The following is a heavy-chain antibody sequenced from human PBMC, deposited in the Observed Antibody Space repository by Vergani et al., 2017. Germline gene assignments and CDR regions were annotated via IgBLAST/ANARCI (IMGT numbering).Heavy chain of an antibody. CDR2: TRYDGIVE. V-gene: IGHV3-30*02. J-gene: IGHJ4*02. CDR3: ATAVAEYCRGASCYDLFEY. D-gene: IGHD2-15*01. CDR1: GFTFTNYG. Sequence: QVQLVESGGGVVQPGGSLRLSCAASGFTFTNYGMHWVRQAPGKGLEWVAFTRYDGIVEYYGDSVRGRFTISRDNSKNTLYLQMNRLRPEDTAVYYCATAVAEYCRGASCYDLFEYWGQGTLVTVAS.